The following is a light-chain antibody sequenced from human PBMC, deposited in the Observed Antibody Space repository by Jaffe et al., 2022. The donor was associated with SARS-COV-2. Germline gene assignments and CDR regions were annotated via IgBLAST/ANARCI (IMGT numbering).Light chain of an antibody. CDR3: QQFTSYRYT. CDR2: AAS. CDR1: QGISSY. Sequence: DIQLTQSPSFLSASVGDRVTITCRASQGISSYLAWYQQEPGKAPKLLIYAASTLQSGVPSRFSGSGSGTEFTLTISSLQPEDSATYYCQQFTSYRYTFGQGTKLEIK. V-gene: IGKV1-9*01. J-gene: IGKJ2*01.